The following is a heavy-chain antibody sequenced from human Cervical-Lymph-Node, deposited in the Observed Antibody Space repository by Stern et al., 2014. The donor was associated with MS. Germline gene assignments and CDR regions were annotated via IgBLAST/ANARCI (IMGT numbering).Heavy chain of an antibody. D-gene: IGHD3-10*01. CDR3: VPGSGAFDS. Sequence: DQLVESGGGVVQPGRSLRLSCSTSGFTFSRYAMHWVRQAPGKGLEWVAVISYDEKNENYADSVRGRFTISRDNSKNTLSLQMNSLRVEDTAVYYCVPGSGAFDSWGQGTQVIVSS. CDR1: GFTFSRYA. J-gene: IGHJ4*02. CDR2: ISYDEKNE. V-gene: IGHV3-30*03.